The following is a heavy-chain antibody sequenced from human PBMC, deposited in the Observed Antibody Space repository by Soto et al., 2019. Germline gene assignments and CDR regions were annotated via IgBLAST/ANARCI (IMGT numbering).Heavy chain of an antibody. D-gene: IGHD1-26*01. J-gene: IGHJ6*02. V-gene: IGHV4-39*01. CDR1: GGSISSSSYY. CDR2: IYYSGST. CDR3: ARWGFRGGSYYFRRPYYYYYGMDV. Sequence: QLQLQESGPGLVKPSETLSLTCTVSGGSISSSSYYWGWIRQPPGKGLEWIGSIYYSGSTYYNPSLKSRVTISVDTSKNQFSLKLSSVTAADTAVYYCARWGFRGGSYYFRRPYYYYYGMDVWGQGTTVTVSS.